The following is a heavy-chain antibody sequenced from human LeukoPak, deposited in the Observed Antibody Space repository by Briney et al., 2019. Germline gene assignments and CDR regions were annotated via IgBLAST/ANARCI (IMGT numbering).Heavy chain of an antibody. V-gene: IGHV3-66*01. CDR1: GFTVSSNY. J-gene: IGHJ6*02. Sequence: PGGSLRLSCAASGFTVSSNYMSWVRQAPGKGLEWVSVIYSGGSTNYADSVKGRFTISRDNSKNRLYLQMNSLRAEDTAVYYCASPSLIAVAGTYYYGMDVWGQGTTVTVSS. CDR2: IYSGGST. D-gene: IGHD6-19*01. CDR3: ASPSLIAVAGTYYYGMDV.